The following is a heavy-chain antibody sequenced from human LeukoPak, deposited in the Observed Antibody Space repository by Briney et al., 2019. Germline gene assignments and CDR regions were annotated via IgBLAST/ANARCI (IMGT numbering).Heavy chain of an antibody. V-gene: IGHV4-34*01. CDR2: INHSGST. Sequence: PSETLSLTCAVYGGSFSGYYWSWIRQPPGKGLEWIGEINHSGSTNYNPSLKSRVTISVDTSKNQFSLKLSSVTAADTAVYYCSGGRYYFDSWGQGILVTVSS. CDR1: GGSFSGYY. J-gene: IGHJ4*02. CDR3: SGGRYYFDS.